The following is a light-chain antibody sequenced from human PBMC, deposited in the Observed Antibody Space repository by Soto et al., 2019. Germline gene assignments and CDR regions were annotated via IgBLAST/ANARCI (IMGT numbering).Light chain of an antibody. CDR1: QSISNY. Sequence: DIQMTQSPSSLSASVGDRVTITCRASQSISNYLNWYQQKPGKAPKLLIYAASSLQSGVPSRFSGSGSGTDFTLTVSSLQPEDFATYFCQQSYNTPWTFGHGTKVDIK. V-gene: IGKV1-39*01. J-gene: IGKJ1*01. CDR3: QQSYNTPWT. CDR2: AAS.